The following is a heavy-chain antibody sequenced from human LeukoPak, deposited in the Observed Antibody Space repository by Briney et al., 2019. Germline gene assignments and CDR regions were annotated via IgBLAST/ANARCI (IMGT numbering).Heavy chain of an antibody. CDR1: GGSFSGYY. D-gene: IGHD6-13*01. CDR3: ASSSISAAPFDP. V-gene: IGHV3-74*01. CDR2: INGDGSTT. J-gene: IGHJ5*02. Sequence: ASETLSLTCAVYGGSFSGYYWSWVRQAPGKGLVWVSRINGDGSTTGYADSVKGRFTISRDNTKNTLYLHMNSLRAEDTAVYYCASSSISAAPFDPWGQGTLVTVSS.